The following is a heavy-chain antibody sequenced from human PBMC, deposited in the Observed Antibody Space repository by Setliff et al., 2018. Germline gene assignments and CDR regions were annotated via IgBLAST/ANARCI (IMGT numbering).Heavy chain of an antibody. Sequence: PGESLKISCAASGFTFSSYAMNWVRQAPGKGLEWVSAISGSGGSTYYADSVKGRFTISRDNSKNTLYLQMNSLRAEDTAVYYCAREGVGFRFYYAYMDVWGKGTTVTVSS. CDR2: ISGSGGST. J-gene: IGHJ6*03. V-gene: IGHV3-23*01. CDR1: GFTFSSYA. CDR3: AREGVGFRFYYAYMDV. D-gene: IGHD3-10*01.